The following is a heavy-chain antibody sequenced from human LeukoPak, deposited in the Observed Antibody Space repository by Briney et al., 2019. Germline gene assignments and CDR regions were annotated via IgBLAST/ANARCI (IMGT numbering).Heavy chain of an antibody. D-gene: IGHD5/OR15-5a*01. Sequence: GGSLRLSCAASGFTFSDYNMNWVRQAPGKGLEWVSYISSSSSVIYYADSVKGRFTISRDNAKNSLYLQMNSLRDEDTAVYYCARLRGWAAGDIDYWGQGTLVTVSS. CDR1: GFTFSDYN. CDR3: ARLRGWAAGDIDY. V-gene: IGHV3-48*02. J-gene: IGHJ4*02. CDR2: ISSSSSVI.